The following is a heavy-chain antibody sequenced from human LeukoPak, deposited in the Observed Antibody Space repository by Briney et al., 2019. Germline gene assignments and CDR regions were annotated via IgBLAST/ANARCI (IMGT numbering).Heavy chain of an antibody. CDR2: IYYSGST. J-gene: IGHJ5*02. V-gene: IGHV4-30-4*01. Sequence: SETLSLTCTVSGGSINSGDYYWSWIRQPPGKGLEWIGYIYYSGSTYYNPSLKSRVTISVDTSKNQFSLKLSSVNAADTAVYYCASLKITLVRGGNWSDPWGQGTLVTVSS. D-gene: IGHD3-10*01. CDR3: ASLKITLVRGGNWSDP. CDR1: GGSINSGDYY.